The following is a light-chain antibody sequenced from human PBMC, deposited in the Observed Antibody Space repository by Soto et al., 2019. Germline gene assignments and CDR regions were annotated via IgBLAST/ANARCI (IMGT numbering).Light chain of an antibody. CDR1: QSVSYY. V-gene: IGKV3-11*01. CDR2: DTS. Sequence: EIVMTQSPATLSVSPGERATLSCRASQSVSYYLAWYQQKPGQAPRLLIYDTSKRAPGVPARFIGSGSGTAFTLTIDIVEPEDYAIYYCQQRSDWRRTFGQGTKVDIK. CDR3: QQRSDWRRT. J-gene: IGKJ1*01.